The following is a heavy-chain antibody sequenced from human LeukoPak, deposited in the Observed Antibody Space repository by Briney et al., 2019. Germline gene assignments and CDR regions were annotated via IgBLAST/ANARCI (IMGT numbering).Heavy chain of an antibody. V-gene: IGHV3-66*01. J-gene: IGHJ3*02. CDR3: ARDVDTPDAFDI. CDR1: GFTVSSNY. Sequence: GGSLRLSCAASGFTVSSNYMSWVRQAPGKGLEWVSVIYSGGSTYYADSVKGRFTISRDNSKNTLYHQMNSLRAEDTAVYYCARDVDTPDAFDIWGQGTMVTVSS. CDR2: IYSGGST. D-gene: IGHD5-18*01.